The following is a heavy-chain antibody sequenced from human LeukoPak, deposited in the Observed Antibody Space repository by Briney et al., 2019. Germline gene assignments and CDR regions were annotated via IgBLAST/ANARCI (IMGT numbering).Heavy chain of an antibody. CDR2: TNLYKGKT. CDR1: RYTFTRYG. V-gene: IGHV1-18*01. J-gene: IGHJ6*02. D-gene: IGHD5-12*01. CDR3: ARDGSMVATLSVGMDV. Sequence: VSVKVSYKASRYTFTRYGISWVRQAAGQELTGMGWTNLYKGKTKYAQKLQGRGTMTTDTSTSTAYMELRSLSSDDTAVYYCARDGSMVATLSVGMDVWGQGTTVTVSS.